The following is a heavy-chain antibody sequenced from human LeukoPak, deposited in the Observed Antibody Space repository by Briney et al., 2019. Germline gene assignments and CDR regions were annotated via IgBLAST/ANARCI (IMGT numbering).Heavy chain of an antibody. Sequence: SETLSLTCTVSGYSISSGYYWGWIRQPPGKGLEGIGSIYHSGSTYYNPSLKSRVTISVDTSKNQLSLQLSSVTAADTAVYYCARGWDYYDSSGYYSSWFDPWGQGTLVTVSS. V-gene: IGHV4-38-2*02. CDR2: IYHSGST. D-gene: IGHD3-22*01. CDR1: GYSISSGYY. CDR3: ARGWDYYDSSGYYSSWFDP. J-gene: IGHJ5*02.